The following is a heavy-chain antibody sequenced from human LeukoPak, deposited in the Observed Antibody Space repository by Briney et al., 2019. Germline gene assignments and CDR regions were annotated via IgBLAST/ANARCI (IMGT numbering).Heavy chain of an antibody. CDR3: AKDYDILTGYYDY. V-gene: IGHV3-23*01. CDR2: ISGSGGST. Sequence: PGGSLRLSCAASGFIVSSNYMTWVRQAPGKGLEWVSAISGSGGSTYYADSVKGRFTISRDNSKNTLYLQMNSLRAEDTAVYYCAKDYDILTGYYDYWGQGTLVTVSS. D-gene: IGHD3-9*01. J-gene: IGHJ4*02. CDR1: GFIVSSNY.